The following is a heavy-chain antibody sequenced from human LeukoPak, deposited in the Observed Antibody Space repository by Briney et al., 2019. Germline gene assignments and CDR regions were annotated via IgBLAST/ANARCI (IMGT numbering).Heavy chain of an antibody. CDR1: GGSISSGSYY. D-gene: IGHD3-10*01. J-gene: IGHJ3*02. Sequence: SETLSLTCTVSGGSISSGSYYWGWIRQPPGKGLEWIASIYYGGSTYYNPSLKSRVTISVDTSRNQISLKLSSVTAADTAVYYCAGIKYYYGSGDVDAFDIWGQGTKVTVSS. V-gene: IGHV4-39*01. CDR2: IYYGGST. CDR3: AGIKYYYGSGDVDAFDI.